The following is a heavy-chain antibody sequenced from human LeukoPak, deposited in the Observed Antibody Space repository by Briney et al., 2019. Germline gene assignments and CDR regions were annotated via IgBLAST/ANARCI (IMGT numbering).Heavy chain of an antibody. CDR1: GYSISSGYY. V-gene: IGHV4-38-2*02. D-gene: IGHD2-2*01. CDR3: ARGSTSWFDP. Sequence: PSETLSLTCTVSGYSISSGYYWGWIRQPPGKGLEWIGSIYHSGSTYYNPSLKSRVTISVDRSKNQFSLKLSSVTAADTAVYYCARGSTSWFDPWGQGTLVTVSS. J-gene: IGHJ5*02. CDR2: IYHSGST.